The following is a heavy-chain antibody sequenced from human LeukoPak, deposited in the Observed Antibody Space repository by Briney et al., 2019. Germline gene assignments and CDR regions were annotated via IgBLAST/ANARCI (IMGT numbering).Heavy chain of an antibody. Sequence: PSETLSLTCTVSGGSMSRYYWSWIRQPPGKGLEWIGFIFYSGSTNHNPSLRSRVTISVDTSKNQFSLKLASLTAADTAVYYCARDRAELELHLFDPWGQGTLVTVSS. D-gene: IGHD1-7*01. CDR2: IFYSGST. CDR1: GGSMSRYY. CDR3: ARDRAELELHLFDP. V-gene: IGHV4-59*01. J-gene: IGHJ5*02.